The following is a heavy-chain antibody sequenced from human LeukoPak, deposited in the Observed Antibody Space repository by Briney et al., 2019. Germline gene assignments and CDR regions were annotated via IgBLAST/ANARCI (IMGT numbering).Heavy chain of an antibody. V-gene: IGHV3-30*02. CDR2: IRSDGNNK. D-gene: IGHD3-22*01. CDR3: ARDTGDYYDSSGYYYAGWFDP. Sequence: GGSLRLSCAASVFTFSSYGMHWVRQAPGKGLEWVAFIRSDGNNKFYADSLKGRFTVSRDNSRNNVYLQMNSLRIEDTAVYYCARDTGDYYDSSGYYYAGWFDPWGQGTLVTVSA. CDR1: VFTFSSYG. J-gene: IGHJ5*02.